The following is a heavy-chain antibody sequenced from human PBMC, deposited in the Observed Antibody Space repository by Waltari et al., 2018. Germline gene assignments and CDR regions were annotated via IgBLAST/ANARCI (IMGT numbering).Heavy chain of an antibody. J-gene: IGHJ4*02. CDR1: GITFSTYA. CDR2: FDNSMRNK. D-gene: IGHD2-21*02. CDR3: AKIGVLTANFDY. V-gene: IGHV3-23*04. Sequence: DVQLVDSGGGLVQPGGSLRLSCAASGITFSTYAMGWVRQAPGRGWGWCASFDNSMRNKGYADSVKGRFTISRDNAKHTLVRQMSSRRAEDTAVYYCAKIGVLTANFDYWGQGALVTVSS.